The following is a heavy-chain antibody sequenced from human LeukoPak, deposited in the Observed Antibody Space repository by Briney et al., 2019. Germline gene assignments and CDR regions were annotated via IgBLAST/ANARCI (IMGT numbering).Heavy chain of an antibody. Sequence: ASVKVSCKASGYSCTDHYLHWLRQAPGQGLEWMGWIHPNSVDKNYAQNFQGRVSLTRHTSIRTAYMELIRLRSDDTAVYYCERDHNWGPDYWGQGTLVSVSS. D-gene: IGHD7-27*01. CDR1: GYSCTDHY. CDR2: IHPNSVDK. J-gene: IGHJ4*02. CDR3: ERDHNWGPDY. V-gene: IGHV1-2*02.